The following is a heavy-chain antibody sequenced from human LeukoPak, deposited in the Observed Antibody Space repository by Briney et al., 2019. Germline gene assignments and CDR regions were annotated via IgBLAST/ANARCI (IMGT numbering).Heavy chain of an antibody. CDR2: IIPIFGTA. CDR1: GYTFTSYD. J-gene: IGHJ5*02. D-gene: IGHD1-26*01. CDR3: ARGNGGSYDWFDP. V-gene: IGHV1-69*13. Sequence: SVKVSCKASGYTFTSYDINWVRQAPGQGLEWMGGIIPIFGTANYAQKFQGRVTITADESTSTAYMELSSLRSEDTAVYYCARGNGGSYDWFDPWGQGTLVTVSS.